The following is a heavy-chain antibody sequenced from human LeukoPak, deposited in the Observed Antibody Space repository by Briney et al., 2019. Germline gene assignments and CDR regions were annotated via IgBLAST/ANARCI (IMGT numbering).Heavy chain of an antibody. CDR2: ISSSSSYI. Sequence: PGGSLRLSCAASGFTFSDYSMNWVRQAPGKGLEWVSSISSSSSYIYYADSVKGRFTISRDNAKNSLYLQMNSLRAEDTAVYYCAREIYSGYDRGDYFDYWGQGTLVTVSS. J-gene: IGHJ4*02. CDR1: GFTFSDYS. D-gene: IGHD5-12*01. V-gene: IGHV3-21*01. CDR3: AREIYSGYDRGDYFDY.